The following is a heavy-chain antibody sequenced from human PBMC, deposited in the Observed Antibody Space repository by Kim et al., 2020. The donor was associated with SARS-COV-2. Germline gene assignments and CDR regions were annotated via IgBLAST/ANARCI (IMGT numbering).Heavy chain of an antibody. D-gene: IGHD1-26*01. V-gene: IGHV3-33*01. CDR1: GFTFSFYG. CDR2: IWYDGSNK. J-gene: IGHJ4*02. Sequence: GGSLRLSCAASGFTFSFYGMHWVRQAPGKGLEWVAVIWYDGSNKYYADSVKGRFTISRDNSKNTLYLQMNSLRAEDTAVYYCVREEVGATPTIDYWGQGT. CDR3: VREEVGATPTIDY.